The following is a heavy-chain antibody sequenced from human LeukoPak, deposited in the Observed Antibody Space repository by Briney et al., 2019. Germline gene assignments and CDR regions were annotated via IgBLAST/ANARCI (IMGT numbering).Heavy chain of an antibody. J-gene: IGHJ3*02. CDR1: GGTFSSYA. CDR2: IIPILGIA. Sequence: SVKVSCKASGGTFSSYAISWVRQAPRQGLEWMGRIIPILGIANYAQKFQGRVTITADKSTSTAYMELSSLRSEDTAVYYCARPQYDSSGYSYAFDIWGQGTMVTVSS. V-gene: IGHV1-69*04. CDR3: ARPQYDSSGYSYAFDI. D-gene: IGHD3-22*01.